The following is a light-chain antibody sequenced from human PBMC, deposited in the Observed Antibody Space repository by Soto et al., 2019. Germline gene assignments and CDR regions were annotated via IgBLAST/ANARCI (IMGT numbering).Light chain of an antibody. CDR2: KAS. CDR1: QSINSW. Sequence: DIQMTQSPSTLSASVGDRVTITCRANQSINSWLAWYQQKPGKAPKILIYKASSLESGVPSRFSGSGSGTEFTLTISSLQPDDFATYYCQQYNSYSVTFGQGTKVDIK. J-gene: IGKJ1*01. V-gene: IGKV1-5*03. CDR3: QQYNSYSVT.